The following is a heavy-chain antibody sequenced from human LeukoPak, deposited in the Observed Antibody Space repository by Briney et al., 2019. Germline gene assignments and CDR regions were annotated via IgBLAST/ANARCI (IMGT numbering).Heavy chain of an antibody. Sequence: GGSLRLSCAASGFTFSSYWMHWVRQAPGRGLVWVSRINSDGSSTSYADSVKGRFTISRDNAKNTLYLQMNSLRAEDTAVYYCAQSRVYYGMDVWGQGTTVTVSS. V-gene: IGHV3-74*01. CDR2: INSDGSST. CDR3: AQSRVYYGMDV. J-gene: IGHJ6*02. CDR1: GFTFSSYW.